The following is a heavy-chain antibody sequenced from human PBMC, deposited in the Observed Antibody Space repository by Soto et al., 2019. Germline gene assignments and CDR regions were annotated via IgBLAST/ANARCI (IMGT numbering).Heavy chain of an antibody. Sequence: PSETLSLTXTVSGGSISSSSYYWGWIRQPPGKGLEWIGSIYYSGSTYYNPSLKSRVTISVDTSKNQFSLKLSSVTAADTAVYYCASITMVRGVMSIMAYYDSSGYQLEPIFDYWGQGTLVTVSS. CDR2: IYYSGST. J-gene: IGHJ4*02. CDR3: ASITMVRGVMSIMAYYDSSGYQLEPIFDY. CDR1: GGSISSSSYY. V-gene: IGHV4-39*01. D-gene: IGHD3-10*01.